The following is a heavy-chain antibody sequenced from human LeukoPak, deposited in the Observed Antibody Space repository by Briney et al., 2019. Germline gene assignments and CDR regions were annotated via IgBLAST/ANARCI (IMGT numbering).Heavy chain of an antibody. J-gene: IGHJ4*02. V-gene: IGHV1-18*04. CDR3: ARVVYGSGRVPFDY. CDR2: ISAYNGNT. D-gene: IGHD3-10*01. CDR1: GYTFTSYG. Sequence: GASVKVSCKASGYTFTSYGISWVRQAPGQGLEWMGWISAYNGNTNYAQKLQGRVTMTTDTSTSTAYMELRSLRSDDTAVYYCARVVYGSGRVPFDYWGQGTLVTVSS.